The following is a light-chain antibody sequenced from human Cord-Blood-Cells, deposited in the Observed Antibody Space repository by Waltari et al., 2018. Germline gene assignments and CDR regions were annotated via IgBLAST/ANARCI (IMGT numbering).Light chain of an antibody. Sequence: QSALTQPASVSGSPGQSITISCTGTSSDVGGYNYVSWYQQHPGKATKLMIYEVSNRPSGVSMRVSGSKAGNTSSLTISGRQSEDEAEYYCSSYTSSSTPYVFGTGTKVTVL. CDR3: SSYTSSSTPYV. J-gene: IGLJ1*01. CDR2: EVS. CDR1: SSDVGGYNY. V-gene: IGLV2-14*01.